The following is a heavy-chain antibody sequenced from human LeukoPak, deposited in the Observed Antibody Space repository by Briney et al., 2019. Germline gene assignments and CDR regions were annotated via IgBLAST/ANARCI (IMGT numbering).Heavy chain of an antibody. CDR3: ARDSGMVRGTVDY. CDR2: INPSGGST. CDR1: GYTFTSYY. D-gene: IGHD3-10*01. J-gene: IGHJ4*02. V-gene: IGHV1-46*01. Sequence: ASVKVSCKSSGYTFTSYYMYWVRQAPGQGLEWMGIINPSGGSTSYAQKFQGRVTMTRGTSTSTVCMELSSLRSEDTAVYYCARDSGMVRGTVDYWGQGTLVTVSS.